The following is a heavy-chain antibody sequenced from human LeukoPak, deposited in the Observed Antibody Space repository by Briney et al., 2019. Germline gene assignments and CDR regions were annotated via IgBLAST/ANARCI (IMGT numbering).Heavy chain of an antibody. CDR1: GFTVSDNY. J-gene: IGHJ1*01. Sequence: GGSLRLSCAASGFTVSDNYMTWVRQAPGKGLEWVSAISGSGGSTYYADSVKGRFTISRDNSKNTLYLQMNSLRAEDTAVYYCAKDWKIFQHWGQGTLVTVSS. CDR3: AKDWKIFQH. V-gene: IGHV3-23*01. D-gene: IGHD1-1*01. CDR2: ISGSGGST.